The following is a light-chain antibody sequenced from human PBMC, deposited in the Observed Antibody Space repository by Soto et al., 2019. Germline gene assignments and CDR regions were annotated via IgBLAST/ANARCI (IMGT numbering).Light chain of an antibody. J-gene: IGKJ1*01. CDR2: GAS. CDR3: QQYSTWGR. V-gene: IGKV3-15*01. Sequence: TVSGKRGDIGRLCIRASQSVSSNLAWYQQKPGQAPRLLIYGASTRATGIPARFIDSGSGIQFTLTISALLPDDFAVYYCQQYSTWGRFAQGTKVDIK. CDR1: QSVSSN.